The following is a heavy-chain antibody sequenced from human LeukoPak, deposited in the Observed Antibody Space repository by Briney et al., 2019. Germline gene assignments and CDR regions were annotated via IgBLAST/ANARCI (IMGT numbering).Heavy chain of an antibody. CDR2: FYYSGST. CDR3: ARKRTGDQGYYFDY. Sequence: SETLSLTCTVSGGSVSSGRYYWSWIRQPPGKGLEWIGCFYYSGSTNYNPSLKTRVTISVDTSKNQFSLKVSSVTAAGTAVYYCARKRTGDQGYYFDYWGQGTLVTVSS. V-gene: IGHV4-61*01. J-gene: IGHJ4*02. D-gene: IGHD1-1*01. CDR1: GGSVSSGRYY.